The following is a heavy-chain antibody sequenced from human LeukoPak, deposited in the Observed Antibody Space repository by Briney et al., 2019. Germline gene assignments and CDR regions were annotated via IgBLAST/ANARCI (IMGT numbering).Heavy chain of an antibody. D-gene: IGHD2-2*01. V-gene: IGHV3-23*01. CDR2: ISGSGGST. J-gene: IGHJ5*02. CDR1: GFTFSSYA. Sequence: GGSLRLSCAASGFTFSSYAMSWVRQAPGKGLEWVSAISGSGGSTYYADSVKGRFTISRDNSKNTLYLQMNSLRAEDTAVYYCATPGGYQLLSWFDPWGQGTLSPSPQ. CDR3: ATPGGYQLLSWFDP.